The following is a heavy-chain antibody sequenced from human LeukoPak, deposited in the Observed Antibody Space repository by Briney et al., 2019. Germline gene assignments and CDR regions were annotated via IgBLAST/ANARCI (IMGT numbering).Heavy chain of an antibody. V-gene: IGHV1-2*02. D-gene: IGHD2-2*01. CDR3: ASRPVCGGSSTSCSPEDRFDY. CDR2: INPNSGGT. Sequence: ASVKVSCKASGYTFTGYYMHWVRQAPGQGLEWMGWINPNSGGTNYVQKFQGRVTMTRDTSISTAYMELSRLRSDDTAVYYCASRPVCGGSSTSCSPEDRFDYWGQGTLVTVSS. CDR1: GYTFTGYY. J-gene: IGHJ4*02.